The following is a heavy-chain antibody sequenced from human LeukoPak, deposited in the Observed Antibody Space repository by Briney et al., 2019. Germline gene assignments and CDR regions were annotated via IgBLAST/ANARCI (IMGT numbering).Heavy chain of an antibody. D-gene: IGHD6-19*01. CDR3: AGPYGSGWYGGFHI. V-gene: IGHV4-59*08. CDR1: GGSMSSYY. Sequence: SETLSLTCTVSGGSMSSYYWSWIRQPPGKGLEWIGYFYYSGSTNYNPSLKSRVTISVDTSKNHFSLKLSSVTAADTAVYYCAGPYGSGWYGGFHIWGQGTMVTVSS. CDR2: FYYSGST. J-gene: IGHJ3*02.